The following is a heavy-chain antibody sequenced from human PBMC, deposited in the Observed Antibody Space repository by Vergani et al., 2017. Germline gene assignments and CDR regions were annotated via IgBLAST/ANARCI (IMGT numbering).Heavy chain of an antibody. J-gene: IGHJ4*02. D-gene: IGHD4-17*01. Sequence: QVPLVESGGGVVQPGGSLTLSCAASGFTFNIYGMHWVRQAPGKGLEWVAFIRYDGSDKYYADSVKGRFTISRDNSMNTLYLQMNSLRADDTAVYYCAKELTTVTIPNYFDYWGQGTLVTVSS. CDR3: AKELTTVTIPNYFDY. CDR1: GFTFNIYG. V-gene: IGHV3-30*02. CDR2: IRYDGSDK.